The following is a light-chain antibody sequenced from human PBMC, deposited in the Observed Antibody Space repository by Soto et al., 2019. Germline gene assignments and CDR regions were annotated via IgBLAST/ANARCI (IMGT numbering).Light chain of an antibody. CDR2: GAS. CDR1: QIVSNVY. J-gene: IGKJ1*01. CDR3: QQYRRSQLT. Sequence: EIVLTQSPGTLSLSPGERATLSCRASQIVSNVYLAWYQQKPGQPPRHLIYGASSRATGLPDGFSGSGSGTDFTLTISRLEPEDFAVYYCQQYRRSQLTFGQGTKVETK. V-gene: IGKV3-20*01.